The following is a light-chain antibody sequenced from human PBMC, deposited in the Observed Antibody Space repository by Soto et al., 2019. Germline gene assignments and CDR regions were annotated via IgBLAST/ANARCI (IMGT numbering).Light chain of an antibody. CDR2: QDS. V-gene: IGLV3-1*01. CDR1: KLGDKY. Sequence: SYELTQPPSVSVSPGQTASITCSGDKLGDKYACWYQQKPGQSPVLVIYQDSKRPSGIPERFSGFNSGNTATLTISGTQAMDEADYYCQAWDSSTHYVFGTGTKVTVL. J-gene: IGLJ1*01. CDR3: QAWDSSTHYV.